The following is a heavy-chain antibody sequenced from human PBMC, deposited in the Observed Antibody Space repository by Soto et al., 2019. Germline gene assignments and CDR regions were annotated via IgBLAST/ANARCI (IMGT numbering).Heavy chain of an antibody. CDR1: GFTFSSYA. V-gene: IGHV3-30-3*01. Sequence: GGSLRLSCAASGFTFSSYAMHWVRQAPGKGLEWVAVKSYDGSNKYYADSVKGRFTISRDNSKNTLYLQMNSLRAEDTAVYYCARDFGFGEFDYYYGMDVWGQGTTVTVSS. D-gene: IGHD3-10*01. CDR2: KSYDGSNK. J-gene: IGHJ6*02. CDR3: ARDFGFGEFDYYYGMDV.